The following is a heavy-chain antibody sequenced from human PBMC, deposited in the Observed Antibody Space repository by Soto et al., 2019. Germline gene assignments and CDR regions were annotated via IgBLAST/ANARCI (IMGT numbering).Heavy chain of an antibody. CDR3: AGEGSSGYWGNWFDP. CDR2: IKQDGSEK. D-gene: IGHD6-13*01. Sequence: EVQLVESGGGLVQPGGSLRLSCAASGFTFSSYWMSWVRQAPGKGLEWVANIKQDGSEKYYVDSVKGRFTISRDNAKNSLYLQMNSLRAEDTAVYYCAGEGSSGYWGNWFDPWGQGTLVTVSS. J-gene: IGHJ5*02. CDR1: GFTFSSYW. V-gene: IGHV3-7*04.